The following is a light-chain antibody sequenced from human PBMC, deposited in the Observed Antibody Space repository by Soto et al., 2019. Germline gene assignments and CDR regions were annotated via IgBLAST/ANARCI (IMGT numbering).Light chain of an antibody. CDR1: QSVSSN. CDR2: GAS. V-gene: IGKV3-15*01. J-gene: IGKJ1*01. CDR3: PQYNSWPRP. Sequence: EIVMTQSPATLSVSPGERATLYCRASQSVSSNLAWYQQKPGQAPRLLIYGASTRATGIPARFSGSGSETEFTFTITSLQSEDFAVYYCPQYNSWPRPFGQGTKAAIK.